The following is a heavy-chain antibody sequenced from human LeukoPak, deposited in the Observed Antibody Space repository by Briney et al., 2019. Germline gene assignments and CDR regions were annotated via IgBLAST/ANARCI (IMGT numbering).Heavy chain of an antibody. Sequence: PSETLSLTCTVSGVSISNSSYYWGWIRQPPGKGLEWVGSIYYSGSTYYNPSLKSRVTISVDTSKNQFSLKLSSVTAADTAVYYCARQDIAVAGGDYWGQGTLVTVSS. CDR3: ARQDIAVAGGDY. CDR2: IYYSGST. J-gene: IGHJ4*02. V-gene: IGHV4-39*01. D-gene: IGHD6-19*01. CDR1: GVSISNSSYY.